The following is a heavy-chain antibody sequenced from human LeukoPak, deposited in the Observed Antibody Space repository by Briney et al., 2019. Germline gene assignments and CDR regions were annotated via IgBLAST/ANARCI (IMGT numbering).Heavy chain of an antibody. CDR1: GFTFSSYS. Sequence: GGSLRLSCAASGFTFSSYSMNWVRQAPGKGLEWVSSISSSSSYIYYADSVKGRFTISRDNAKDSLYLQMNSLRAEDTAVYYCARRGVLWFGELFYYGMDVWGQGTTVTVSS. CDR2: ISSSSSYI. CDR3: ARRGVLWFGELFYYGMDV. D-gene: IGHD3-10*01. V-gene: IGHV3-21*04. J-gene: IGHJ6*02.